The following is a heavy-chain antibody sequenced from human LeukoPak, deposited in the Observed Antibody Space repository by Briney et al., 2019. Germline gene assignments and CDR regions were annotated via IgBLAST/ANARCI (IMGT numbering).Heavy chain of an antibody. CDR2: INTYNGNT. CDR3: ARDLVDGVGAPGAY. J-gene: IGHJ4*02. V-gene: IGHV1-18*01. D-gene: IGHD1-26*01. Sequence: GASVKVSCKASGYTFTNYGITWMRQAPGQGLEWMGWINTYNGNTNYAQKLQGRVTITTDTSTSTANMELRSLRSDDTAVFYCARDLVDGVGAPGAYWGQGALVTVSS. CDR1: GYTFTNYG.